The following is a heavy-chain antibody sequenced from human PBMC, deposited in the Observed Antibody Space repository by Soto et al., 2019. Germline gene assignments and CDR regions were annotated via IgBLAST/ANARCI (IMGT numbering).Heavy chain of an antibody. CDR1: RFTFSSYA. D-gene: IGHD3-3*02. J-gene: IGHJ4*02. Sequence: EVQLLESGGGLVQPGGSLVLSCAASRFTFSSYAMSSVRQAPGKGLEWVSSISGGGNDAYYADSVKGRFTISRDNSQNTLYLQMSSLRADDTAVYYCARSLFLASTDTEPFDYWGQGALVTVSS. CDR3: ARSLFLASTDTEPFDY. V-gene: IGHV3-23*01. CDR2: ISGGGNDA.